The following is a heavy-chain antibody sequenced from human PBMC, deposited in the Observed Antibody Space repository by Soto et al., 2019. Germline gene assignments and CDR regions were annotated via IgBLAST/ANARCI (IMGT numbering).Heavy chain of an antibody. CDR3: ASSGITIFGVARFDAFDI. D-gene: IGHD3-3*01. Sequence: PSETLSLTCTVSGGSISSYYWSWIRQPPGKGLEWIGYIYYSGSTNYNPSLKSRVTISVDTSKNQFSLKLSSVTAADTAVYYCASSGITIFGVARFDAFDIWGQGTMVTV. J-gene: IGHJ3*02. V-gene: IGHV4-59*08. CDR2: IYYSGST. CDR1: GGSISSYY.